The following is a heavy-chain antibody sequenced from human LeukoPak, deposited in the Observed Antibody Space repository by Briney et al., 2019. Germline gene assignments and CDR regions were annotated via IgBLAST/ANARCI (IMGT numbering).Heavy chain of an antibody. D-gene: IGHD3-16*01. J-gene: IGHJ6*02. CDR3: ARGGGLDV. Sequence: GGSLRLSCVVSGFTLTNYALHWARQAPGKGLEWVASINHNGNVNYYVDSVKGRFTISRDNAKNSLYLQMSNLRAEDTAVYFCARGGGLDVWGQGATVTVSS. CDR1: GFTLTNYA. V-gene: IGHV3-7*03. CDR2: INHNGNVN.